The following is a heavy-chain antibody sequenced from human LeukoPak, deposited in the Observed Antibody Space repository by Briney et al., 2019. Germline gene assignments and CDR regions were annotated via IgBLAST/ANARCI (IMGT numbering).Heavy chain of an antibody. CDR3: ARDVVVPAAYFDY. CDR2: ISSSSSYI. D-gene: IGHD2-2*01. J-gene: IGHJ4*02. V-gene: IGHV3-21*01. CDR1: GFTFSSYS. Sequence: SGGSLRLSCAASGFTFSSYSMNWVRQAPGKGLEWVSSISSSSSYIYYADSVKGRFTIPRDNAKNSLYLQMNSLRAEDTAVYYCARDVVVPAAYFDYWGQGTLVTVSS.